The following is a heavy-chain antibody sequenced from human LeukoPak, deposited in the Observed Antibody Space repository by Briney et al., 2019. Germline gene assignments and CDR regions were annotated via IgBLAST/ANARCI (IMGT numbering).Heavy chain of an antibody. CDR2: IYHSGST. D-gene: IGHD3-22*01. J-gene: IGHJ3*02. CDR3: AREVNSSGYYSAFDI. Sequence: PSETLSLTCTVSGGSISSSSYYWGWIRQPPGKGLEWIGYIYHSGSTYYNPSLKSRVTISVDTSKNQFSLKLSSVTAADTAVYYCAREVNSSGYYSAFDIWGQGTMVTVSS. CDR1: GGSISSSSYY. V-gene: IGHV4-30-4*08.